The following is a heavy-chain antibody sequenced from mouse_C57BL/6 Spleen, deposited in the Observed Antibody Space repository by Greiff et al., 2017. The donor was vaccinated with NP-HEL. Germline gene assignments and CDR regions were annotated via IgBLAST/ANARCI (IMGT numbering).Heavy chain of an antibody. J-gene: IGHJ2*01. V-gene: IGHV1-26*01. CDR3: ARRIPDYYGSSFDY. D-gene: IGHD1-1*01. Sequence: EVQLQQSGLELVKPGASVKISCKASGYTFTDYYMNWVKQSHGKSLEWIGDINPNNGGTSYNQKFKGKAKLTVDKSSSTAYMELRSLTSEDSAVYYCARRIPDYYGSSFDYWGQGTTLTVSS. CDR2: INPNNGGT. CDR1: GYTFTDYY.